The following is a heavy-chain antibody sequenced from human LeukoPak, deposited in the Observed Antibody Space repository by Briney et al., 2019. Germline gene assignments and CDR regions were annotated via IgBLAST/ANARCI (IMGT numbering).Heavy chain of an antibody. CDR2: IYTSGSTNY. Sequence: SETLSLTCTVSGDSLNDYYWGWIRQPAGKGLEWIGRIYTSGSTNYNYNPSLKSRVTMSVDTSKKQFSLKVSSVTAADTAVYYCARGYGSATKEAFDIWGQGTMVTVSS. CDR3: ARGYGSATKEAFDI. D-gene: IGHD3-10*01. V-gene: IGHV4-4*07. J-gene: IGHJ3*02. CDR1: GDSLNDYY.